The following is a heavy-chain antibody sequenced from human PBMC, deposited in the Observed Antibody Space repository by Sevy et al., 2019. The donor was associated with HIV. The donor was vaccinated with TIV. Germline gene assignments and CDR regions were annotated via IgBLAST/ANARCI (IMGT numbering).Heavy chain of an antibody. V-gene: IGHV1-18*01. CDR1: GYTFTSYG. J-gene: IGHJ6*03. CDR2: ISAYNGNT. Sequence: ASVKVSCKASGYTFTSYGISWVRQAPGQGLEWMGWISAYNGNTNYAQKLQGRVTMTTDTSTSTAYMELRSLRSDDTAVYYCARRVKGFGELIDPYYYYYYMDVWGKGTTVTVSS. D-gene: IGHD3-10*01. CDR3: ARRVKGFGELIDPYYYYYYMDV.